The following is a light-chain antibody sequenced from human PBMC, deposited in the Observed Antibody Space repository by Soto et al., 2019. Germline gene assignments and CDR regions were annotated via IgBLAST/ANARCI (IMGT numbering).Light chain of an antibody. J-gene: IGKJ1*01. V-gene: IGKV1-39*01. CDR1: QTISTY. CDR3: QQSYSSPRT. CDR2: AAS. Sequence: DIQMTQSPSSLSASVGDRVTITCRASQTISTYLSWYQQKSGKAPKLLIYAASTLQSGVPSRFSGSGSGTDFTLTISSLQPEDFATYHCQQSYSSPRTFGQGTKVDIK.